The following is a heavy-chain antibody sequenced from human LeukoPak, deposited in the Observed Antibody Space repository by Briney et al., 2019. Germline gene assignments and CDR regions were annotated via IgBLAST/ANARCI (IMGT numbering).Heavy chain of an antibody. CDR3: AKDMGYYGAGNYYHTPFDY. D-gene: IGHD3-10*01. J-gene: IGHJ4*02. CDR1: GFTFDDYG. V-gene: IGHV3-9*01. CDR2: ISWNSGTK. Sequence: PGGSLRLSCAASGFTFDDYGMHWVRQAPGKGLEWVSGISWNSGTKVYADSVKGRVTISRDNARNSLYLEMNSLRPEDTASYYCAKDMGYYGAGNYYHTPFDYWGQGILVIVSS.